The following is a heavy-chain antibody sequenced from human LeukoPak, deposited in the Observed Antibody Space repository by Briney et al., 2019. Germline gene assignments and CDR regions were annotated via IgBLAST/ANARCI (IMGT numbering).Heavy chain of an antibody. D-gene: IGHD3-16*01. Sequence: GGSLRLSCAASGLTFSNYAMSWVRQAPGKGLEWVSVIYSGGSTYYADSVKGRFTISRDNSKNTLYLQMNSLRAEDTAVYYCARDQGGYFDYWGQGTLVTVSS. J-gene: IGHJ4*02. CDR1: GLTFSNYA. V-gene: IGHV3-66*01. CDR3: ARDQGGYFDY. CDR2: IYSGGST.